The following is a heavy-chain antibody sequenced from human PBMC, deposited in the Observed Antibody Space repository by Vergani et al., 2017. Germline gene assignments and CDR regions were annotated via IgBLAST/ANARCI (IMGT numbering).Heavy chain of an antibody. CDR1: GFTFSSYA. CDR2: IRGSGGST. D-gene: IGHD6-19*01. V-gene: IGHV3-23*01. J-gene: IGHJ4*02. CDR3: AKGRVAVPGIDDC. Sequence: EVQLLESGGGLVQPGGSLRLSCSASGFTFSSYAMSWVRQAQGKGLEWVSAIRGSGGSTYYADSVKGRFTISRDNSKNTLYLQMNSLRAEDTAVYYCAKGRVAVPGIDDCWGQGTLVTVSS.